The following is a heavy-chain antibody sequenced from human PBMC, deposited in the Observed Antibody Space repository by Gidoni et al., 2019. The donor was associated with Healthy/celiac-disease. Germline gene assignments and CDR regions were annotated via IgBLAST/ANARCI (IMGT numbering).Heavy chain of an antibody. Sequence: QVQLQQWGAGLLKPSETLSLTCAVYGGSFSGYYWSWIRQPPGKGLEWIGEINHSGSTNYNPSLKRRVTISVETSKNQFSLKLSSVTAADTAVYYCARGRGYCTNGVCRRYYYYYGMDVWGQGTTVTVSS. V-gene: IGHV4-34*01. CDR3: ARGRGYCTNGVCRRYYYYYGMDV. CDR1: GGSFSGYY. D-gene: IGHD2-8*01. J-gene: IGHJ6*02. CDR2: INHSGST.